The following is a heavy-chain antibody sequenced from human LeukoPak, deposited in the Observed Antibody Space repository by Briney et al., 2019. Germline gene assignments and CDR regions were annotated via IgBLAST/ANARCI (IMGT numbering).Heavy chain of an antibody. CDR1: GGSFSGYY. CDR2: INHSGST. V-gene: IGHV4-34*01. CDR3: ARGPPGRDCSSTSCPRYFDY. D-gene: IGHD2-2*01. J-gene: IGHJ4*02. Sequence: PSETLSLTCAVYGGSFSGYYWSWIRQPLGKGLEWIGEINHSGSTNYNPSLKSRVTISVDTSKNQFSLKLSSVTAADTAVYYCARGPPGRDCSSTSCPRYFDYWGQGTLVTVSS.